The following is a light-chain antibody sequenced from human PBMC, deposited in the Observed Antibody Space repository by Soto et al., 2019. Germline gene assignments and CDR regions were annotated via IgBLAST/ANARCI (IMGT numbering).Light chain of an antibody. V-gene: IGKV1-27*01. CDR1: QGIYHS. CDR2: SAS. CDR3: LEHYSGPPVA. J-gene: IGKJ3*01. Sequence: DIQMTQSPPSLSASVGDRVTITCRASQGIYHSLALYQQKPGEIPNILIFSASTLQSGVPSWFSGSGSGTDFSFIITSLQREDVATYYCLEHYSGPPVAFGPGNKVDV.